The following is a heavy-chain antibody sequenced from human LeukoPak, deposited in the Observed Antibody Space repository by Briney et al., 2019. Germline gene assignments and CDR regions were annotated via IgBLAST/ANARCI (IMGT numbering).Heavy chain of an antibody. CDR3: ARGGQGYGDYNWFDP. CDR1: GGSLSSGSSY. V-gene: IGHV4-30-2*01. D-gene: IGHD4-17*01. CDR2: IYHSGST. J-gene: IGHJ5*02. Sequence: PSETLSLTCTVSGGSLSSGSSYWSWIRQPPGKGLEWIGYIYHSGSTYYNPSLKSRVTISVDRSKNQFSLKLSSVTAADTAVYYCARGGQGYGDYNWFDPWGQGTLVTVSS.